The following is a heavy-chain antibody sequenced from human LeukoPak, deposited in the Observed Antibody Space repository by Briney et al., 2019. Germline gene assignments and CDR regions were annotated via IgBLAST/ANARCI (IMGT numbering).Heavy chain of an antibody. J-gene: IGHJ6*03. D-gene: IGHD2/OR15-2a*01. CDR3: ARVLSLYYYYYMDV. CDR2: IIPIFGTA. CDR1: GGTFSGYA. Sequence: SVKVSCKASGGTFSGYAISWVRQAPGQGLEWMGGIIPIFGTANYAQKFQGRVTITADESTSTAYMELSSLRSEDTAVYYCARVLSLYYYYYMDVWGKGTTVTVSS. V-gene: IGHV1-69*13.